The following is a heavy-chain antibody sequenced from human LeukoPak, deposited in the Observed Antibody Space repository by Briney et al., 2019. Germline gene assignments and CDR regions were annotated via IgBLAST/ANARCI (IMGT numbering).Heavy chain of an antibody. V-gene: IGHV1-46*01. CDR2: INPSGGST. Sequence: GASVKVSCKASGYTFTSYYMHWVRQAPGQRLEWMGIINPSGGSTSYAQKFQGRVTMTRDTPTSTVYMELSSLRSEDTAVYYCAREGYYYDSSGQDAFDIWGPGTMVTVSS. D-gene: IGHD3-22*01. CDR1: GYTFTSYY. J-gene: IGHJ3*02. CDR3: AREGYYYDSSGQDAFDI.